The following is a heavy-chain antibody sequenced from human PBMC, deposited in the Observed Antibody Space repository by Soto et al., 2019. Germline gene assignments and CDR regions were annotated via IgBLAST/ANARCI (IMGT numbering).Heavy chain of an antibody. CDR3: ARTYYYGSGSYYPYWYFEL. J-gene: IGHJ2*01. D-gene: IGHD3-10*01. V-gene: IGHV4-34*01. CDR1: GGSFSGYY. CDR2: INHSGST. Sequence: QVQLQQWGAGLLKPSETLSLTCAVYGGSFSGYYWSWIRQPPGKGLEWIGEINHSGSTNYNPSLKSRVAISVDSSNNPFSLELSSVTAADAAVYYCARTYYYGSGSYYPYWYFELWGRGTLVTVSS.